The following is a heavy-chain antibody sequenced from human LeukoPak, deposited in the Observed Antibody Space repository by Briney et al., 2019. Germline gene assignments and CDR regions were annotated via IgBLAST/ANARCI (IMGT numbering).Heavy chain of an antibody. Sequence: SESLSLTCAVSGGSISRGGYSGSWVRQPPGRGLEWIGYIYHSGSTNYNPSLKSRVTISVDTSKNQFSLKLSSVTAADTAVYYCARDRAITMVRGVISPWGQGTLVTVSS. CDR2: IYHSGST. CDR3: ARDRAITMVRGVISP. J-gene: IGHJ5*02. V-gene: IGHV4-30-2*01. D-gene: IGHD3-10*01. CDR1: GGSISRGGYS.